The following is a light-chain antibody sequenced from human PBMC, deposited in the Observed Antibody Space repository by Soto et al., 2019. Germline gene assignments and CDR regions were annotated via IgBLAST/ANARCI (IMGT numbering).Light chain of an antibody. CDR1: ESISSW. V-gene: IGKV1-5*03. CDR2: KAS. CDR3: QQYNSYSWT. J-gene: IGKJ1*01. Sequence: DIHMTQSPSSLSVSVGDIVTITCRASESISSWLAWYQQKPGKAPKLLMYKASSLESGVPSGFSGSGSGTEFTLTISSLQPDDFATYYCQQYNSYSWTFGQGTKVDIK.